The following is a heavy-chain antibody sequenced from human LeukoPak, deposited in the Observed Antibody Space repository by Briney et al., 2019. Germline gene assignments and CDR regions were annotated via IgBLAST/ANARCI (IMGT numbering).Heavy chain of an antibody. Sequence: SETLSLTCAVYGGSFSGYYWSWIRQPPGKGLEWIGEINHSGSTNYNPSLKSRVTISVDTSKNQFSLKLSSVTAADTAVYYCARGLTGSGRSPIDYWGQGTLVTVSS. CDR2: INHSGST. V-gene: IGHV4-34*01. J-gene: IGHJ4*02. D-gene: IGHD3-10*01. CDR3: ARGLTGSGRSPIDY. CDR1: GGSFSGYY.